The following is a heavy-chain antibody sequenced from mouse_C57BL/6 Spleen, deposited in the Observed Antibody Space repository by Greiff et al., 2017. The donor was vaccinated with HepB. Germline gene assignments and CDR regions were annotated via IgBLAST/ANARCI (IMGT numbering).Heavy chain of an antibody. J-gene: IGHJ2*01. CDR2: INPGSGGT. V-gene: IGHV1-54*01. D-gene: IGHD2-13*01. CDR3: ARSRLDYFDY. Sequence: QVQLQQSGAELVRPGTSVKVSCKASGYAFTNYLIEWVKQRPGQGLEWIGVINPGSGGTNYNEKFKGKATLTADKSSSTAYMQLSSLTSEDSAVYFCARSRLDYFDYWGQGTTLTVAS. CDR1: GYAFTNYL.